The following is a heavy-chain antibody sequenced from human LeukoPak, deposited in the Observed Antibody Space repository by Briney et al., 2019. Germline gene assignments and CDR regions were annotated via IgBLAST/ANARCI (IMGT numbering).Heavy chain of an antibody. CDR3: ARVLLVGDIVVVPAASFFDP. CDR1: GGTFSSYA. Sequence: SVKVSCKASGGTFSSYAISWVRQAPGQGLEWMGRIIPIFGTANYAQKFQGGVTITADESTSTAYMELSSLRSEDTAVYYCARVLLVGDIVVVPAASFFDPWGQGTLVTVSS. D-gene: IGHD2-2*01. V-gene: IGHV1-69*13. J-gene: IGHJ5*02. CDR2: IIPIFGTA.